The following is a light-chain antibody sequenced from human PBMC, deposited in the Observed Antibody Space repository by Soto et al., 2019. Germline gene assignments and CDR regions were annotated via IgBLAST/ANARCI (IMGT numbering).Light chain of an antibody. CDR1: ISDVGGYNY. CDR2: EVS. Sequence: QSALTQPSSLSGSPGQSITISCTGTISDVGGYNYVSWYQQHPGKAPKLMIYEVSNRPSGVSNRFSGSKSGNTASLTISGLQAEDEADYYCSSYTSSSIFYVFGTGTKVTVL. V-gene: IGLV2-14*01. CDR3: SSYTSSSIFYV. J-gene: IGLJ1*01.